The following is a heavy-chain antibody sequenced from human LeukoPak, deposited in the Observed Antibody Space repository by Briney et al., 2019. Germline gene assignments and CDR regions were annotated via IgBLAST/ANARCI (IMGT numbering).Heavy chain of an antibody. Sequence: ASVKVSCKVSGYTFTGYYMHWVRQAPGQGLEWMGWINTNRGVTNYAQKFQGRVTMTTDTSTSTAYMEVRSLRSDDTAVFYCAREAPVAAGSDAFDIWGQGTMVTVSS. CDR1: GYTFTGYY. D-gene: IGHD6-19*01. CDR3: AREAPVAAGSDAFDI. CDR2: INTNRGVT. J-gene: IGHJ3*02. V-gene: IGHV1-2*02.